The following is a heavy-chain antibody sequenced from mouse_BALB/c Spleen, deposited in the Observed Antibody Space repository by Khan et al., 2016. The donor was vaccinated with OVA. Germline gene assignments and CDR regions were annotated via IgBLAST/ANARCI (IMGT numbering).Heavy chain of an antibody. J-gene: IGHJ3*01. V-gene: IGHV1S135*01. CDR1: GYSFSTYY. Sequence: VQLQQSGPELMKPGASVKISCKASGYSFSTYYIHWVTRSHGKTLEWIGYIDPFNGGTTYNQKFKGKATLTVDKSSSTAYMHLTRLTSADSAVYYCARHGSTSWFAYWSQGTLVTVSA. D-gene: IGHD1-1*01. CDR2: IDPFNGGT. CDR3: ARHGSTSWFAY.